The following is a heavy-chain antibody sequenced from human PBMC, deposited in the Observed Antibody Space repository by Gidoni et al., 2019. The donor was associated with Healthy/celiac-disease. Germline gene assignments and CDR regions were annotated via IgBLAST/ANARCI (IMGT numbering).Heavy chain of an antibody. CDR1: GYTFPGYY. Sequence: QVQLVQSAAAVKKPGASVTVSCTASGYTFPGYYMHWVRQAPGQGLEWMGWINPNSGGTNHAQKFQGRVTMTRDTSISTAYMELSRLRSDDTAVYYCARAREYYYDSSGYYYVFDYWGQGTLVTVSS. V-gene: IGHV1-2*02. D-gene: IGHD3-22*01. CDR3: ARAREYYYDSSGYYYVFDY. CDR2: INPNSGGT. J-gene: IGHJ4*02.